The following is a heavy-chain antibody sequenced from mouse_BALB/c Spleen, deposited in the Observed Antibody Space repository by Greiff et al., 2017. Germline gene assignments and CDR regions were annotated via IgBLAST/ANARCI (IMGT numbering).Heavy chain of an antibody. D-gene: IGHD2-10*02. CDR1: GYTFTDYA. CDR2: ISTYYGDA. V-gene: IGHV1S137*01. J-gene: IGHJ2*01. Sequence: QVQLQQSGAELVRPGVSVKISCKGSGYTFTDYAMHWVKQSHAKSLEWIGVISTYYGDASYNQKFKGKATMTVDKSSSTAYMELARLTSEDSAIYYCAREGYGNRYYFDYWGQGTTLTVSS. CDR3: AREGYGNRYYFDY.